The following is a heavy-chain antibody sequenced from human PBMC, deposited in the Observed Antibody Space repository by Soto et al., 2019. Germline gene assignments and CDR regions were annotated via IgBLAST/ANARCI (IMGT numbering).Heavy chain of an antibody. V-gene: IGHV2-26*01. D-gene: IGHD6-13*01. J-gene: IGHJ6*02. Sequence: QVTLKESGPVLVKPTETLTLTCTVSGFSLSNARMGVSWIRQPPGKALEWLAHIFSNDEKSYSTSLKSRLTISKDTSKSQVVLTMTNMDPVETATYYCARMYSSSWYMGSDFYSYGMDVWGQGTTVTVSS. CDR2: IFSNDEK. CDR1: GFSLSNARMG. CDR3: ARMYSSSWYMGSDFYSYGMDV.